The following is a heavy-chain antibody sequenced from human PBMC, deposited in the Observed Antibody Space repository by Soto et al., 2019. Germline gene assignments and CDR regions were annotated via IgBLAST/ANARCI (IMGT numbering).Heavy chain of an antibody. Sequence: SESLSLACTVSVGSGSSSSYYWGWILQPPGKGLEWIGSIYYSGSTYYNPSLKSRVTISVDTSKNQFSLKLSSVTAADTAVYYCARHSYGSGSYYISEIYYYGMDVWGQGTTVTVS. CDR3: ARHSYGSGSYYISEIYYYGMDV. D-gene: IGHD3-10*01. V-gene: IGHV4-39*01. CDR2: IYYSGST. CDR1: VGSGSSSSYY. J-gene: IGHJ6*02.